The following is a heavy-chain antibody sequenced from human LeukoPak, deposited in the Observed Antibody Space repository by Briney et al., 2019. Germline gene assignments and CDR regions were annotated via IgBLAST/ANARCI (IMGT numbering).Heavy chain of an antibody. Sequence: GGSLRLSCAASGFNFNNYDLHRVRQAPGRGLEWVAFVSNDGNKTYYADSVKGRFTISRDNSKNTLYLQMNSLRAEDTAVYYCAKDPSLRYSSSFYWGQGTLVTVSS. CDR1: GFNFNNYD. V-gene: IGHV3-30*18. J-gene: IGHJ4*02. CDR2: VSNDGNKT. D-gene: IGHD6-13*01. CDR3: AKDPSLRYSSSFY.